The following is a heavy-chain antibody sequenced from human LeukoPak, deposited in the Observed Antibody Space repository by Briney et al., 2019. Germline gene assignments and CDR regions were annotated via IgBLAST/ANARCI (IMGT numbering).Heavy chain of an antibody. CDR2: MNPNSGNT. D-gene: IGHD2-15*01. J-gene: IGHJ4*02. V-gene: IGHV1-8*01. CDR1: GYTFTSYD. Sequence: ASVKLSCKASGYTFTSYDINWVRQATGQGLEWMGWMNPNSGNTGYAQNFQGRATMTRNTSISTAHMELSSVRSEDTAVYYCARGYCSGGSCYYGRAFDYWGQGTLVTVSS. CDR3: ARGYCSGGSCYYGRAFDY.